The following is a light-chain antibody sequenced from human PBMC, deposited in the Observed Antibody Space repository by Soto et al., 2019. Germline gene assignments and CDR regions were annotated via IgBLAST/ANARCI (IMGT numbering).Light chain of an antibody. J-gene: IGKJ5*01. V-gene: IGKV3-15*01. CDR1: QSVTTN. CDR3: QQYNIWPPIT. Sequence: EIVMTQSPATLSVSPGGRVTLSCRASQSVTTNLAWYQQKPGQAPRLLIYGASTRAPRIPARFSGSGSVTEFTLTISSLQSEDFAVYYCQQYNIWPPITFGQGTRLEIK. CDR2: GAS.